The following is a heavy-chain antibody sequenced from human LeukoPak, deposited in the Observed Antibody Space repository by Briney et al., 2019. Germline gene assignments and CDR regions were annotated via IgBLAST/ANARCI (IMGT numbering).Heavy chain of an antibody. CDR3: ASDYGSGSYRFDY. D-gene: IGHD3-10*01. Sequence: KPSETLSLTCTVSGASVSSSIYSWSWIRQPPGKGLEWIGYIYHSGITIYNPSLKSRLTISLDTSKNQFSLQLRSVTAADAAVYFCASDYGSGSYRFDYWGQGILVTVSS. J-gene: IGHJ4*02. V-gene: IGHV4-61*01. CDR1: GASVSSSIYS. CDR2: IYHSGIT.